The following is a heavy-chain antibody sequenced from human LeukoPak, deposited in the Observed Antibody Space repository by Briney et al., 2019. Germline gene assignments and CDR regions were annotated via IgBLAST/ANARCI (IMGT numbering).Heavy chain of an antibody. Sequence: SVKVSCKASGGTFSSYAISWVRQAPGQGLEWMGGIIPIFGTANYTQKFQGRVTITADESTSTAYMELSSLRSEDTAVYYCLLAMADDFDYWGQGTLVTVSS. D-gene: IGHD5-18*01. V-gene: IGHV1-69*13. CDR2: IIPIFGTA. J-gene: IGHJ4*02. CDR1: GGTFSSYA. CDR3: LLAMADDFDY.